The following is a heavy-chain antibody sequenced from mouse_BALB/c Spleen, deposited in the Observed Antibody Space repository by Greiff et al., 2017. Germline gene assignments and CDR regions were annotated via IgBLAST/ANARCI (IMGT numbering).Heavy chain of an antibody. CDR1: GFTFSSYG. V-gene: IGHV5-6-3*01. Sequence: EVKVVESGGGLVQPGGSLKLSCAASGFTFSSYGMSWVRQTPDKRLELVATINSNGGSTYYPDSVKGRFTISRDNAKNTLYLQMSSLKSEDTAMYYCARDKDYTSGFAYWGQGTLVTVSA. J-gene: IGHJ3*01. D-gene: IGHD2-13*01. CDR2: INSNGGST. CDR3: ARDKDYTSGFAY.